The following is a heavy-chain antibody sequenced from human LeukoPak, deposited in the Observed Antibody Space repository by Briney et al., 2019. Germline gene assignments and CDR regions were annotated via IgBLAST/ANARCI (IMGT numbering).Heavy chain of an antibody. Sequence: GGSLRLSCAASGFTFGSYGMHWVRQAPGKGLEWVAFIRYDGSNKNYADSVKGRFTISRDNSKNTLYLQMNSLRAEDTAVYYCAKDDLLSRWVYWGQGTLVTVSS. CDR2: IRYDGSNK. J-gene: IGHJ4*02. CDR3: AKDDLLSRWVY. CDR1: GFTFGSYG. D-gene: IGHD3-10*01. V-gene: IGHV3-30*02.